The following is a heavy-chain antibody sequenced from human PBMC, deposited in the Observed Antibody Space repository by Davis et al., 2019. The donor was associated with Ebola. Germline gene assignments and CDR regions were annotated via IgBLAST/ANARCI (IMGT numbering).Heavy chain of an antibody. D-gene: IGHD6-6*01. V-gene: IGHV1-8*01. Sequence: ASVKVSCKASGYTFTSYDVNWVRQATGQGLEWMGWMNPNSDNTGYAQQFQGRVTMTRNTSISTAYMELSSLRSEDTAVYYCARGAYSSSSNYYYYGMDVWGQGTTVTVSS. CDR3: ARGAYSSSSNYYYYGMDV. J-gene: IGHJ6*02. CDR1: GYTFTSYD. CDR2: MNPNSDNT.